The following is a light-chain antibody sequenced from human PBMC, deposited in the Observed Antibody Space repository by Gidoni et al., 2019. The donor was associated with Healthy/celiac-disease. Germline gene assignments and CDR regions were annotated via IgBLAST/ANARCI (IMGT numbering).Light chain of an antibody. Sequence: DIVRTQSPLSLPVTPGEPASISCRSSQSLLHSNGYNSLDWYLQKPEQSPQLLIYLGSNRASGVPDRFSGSGSGTDFTLKISRVEAEDVGVYYCMQALQTPRTFGQGTKVEIK. J-gene: IGKJ1*01. CDR3: MQALQTPRT. V-gene: IGKV2-28*01. CDR1: QSLLHSNGYNS. CDR2: LGS.